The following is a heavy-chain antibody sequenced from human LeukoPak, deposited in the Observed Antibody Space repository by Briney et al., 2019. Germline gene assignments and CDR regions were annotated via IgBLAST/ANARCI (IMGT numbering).Heavy chain of an antibody. CDR1: GGPISSSSYY. CDR3: ANKQQLTDAFDI. J-gene: IGHJ3*02. CDR2: IYYSGST. D-gene: IGHD6-13*01. V-gene: IGHV4-39*01. Sequence: SEALSLTCTVSGGPISSSSYYWGWIRQPPGKGLEWIGSIYYSGSTYYNPSLKSRVTISVDTSKNQFSLKLSSVTAADTAVYYCANKQQLTDAFDIWGQGTMVTVSS.